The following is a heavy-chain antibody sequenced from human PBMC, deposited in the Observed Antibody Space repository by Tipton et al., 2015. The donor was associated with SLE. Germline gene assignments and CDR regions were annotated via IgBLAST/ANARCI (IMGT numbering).Heavy chain of an antibody. CDR3: ARDIPLGDFWSGAYFDY. J-gene: IGHJ4*02. D-gene: IGHD3-3*01. CDR1: GYTFTSYY. V-gene: IGHV1-46*01. Sequence: QLVQSGPEVKKPGASVRVSCKASGYTFTSYYMHWVRQAPGQGLEWMGIINPSGGSTSYAQKFQGRVTMTRDTSTSTVYMELSSLRSEDTAVYYCARDIPLGDFWSGAYFDYWGQGTLVTVSS. CDR2: INPSGGST.